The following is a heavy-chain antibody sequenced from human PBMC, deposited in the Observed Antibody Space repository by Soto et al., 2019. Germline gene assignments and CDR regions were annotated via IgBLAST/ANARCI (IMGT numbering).Heavy chain of an antibody. V-gene: IGHV4-4*02. Sequence: PSETLSLTCAVSGGSISSDSWWSWVRQPPGKGLEWIGRMYHSGTTNYNPSLKSRLSISVDTSKNQFSLKLSSVTAADAAVYYCARDGYDDSSGYYPFDYWGQGTLVTVSS. D-gene: IGHD3-22*01. CDR2: MYHSGTT. CDR3: ARDGYDDSSGYYPFDY. CDR1: GGSISSDSW. J-gene: IGHJ4*02.